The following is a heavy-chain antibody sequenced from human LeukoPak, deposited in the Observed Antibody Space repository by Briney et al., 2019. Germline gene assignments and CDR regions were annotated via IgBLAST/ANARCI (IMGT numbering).Heavy chain of an antibody. J-gene: IGHJ3*02. D-gene: IGHD6-19*01. CDR1: GFSLSTSGMC. Sequence: SGPALVKPTETLTLTCTFSGFSLSTSGMCVSWIRQPPGKALQWLARIDWDDYKYYSTSLETRLTISKDTSKNQVVLTMTKMDPVDTATYYCARMTAGYSSGWFAFDIWGQGTMVTVSS. CDR2: IDWDDYK. CDR3: ARMTAGYSSGWFAFDI. V-gene: IGHV2-70*11.